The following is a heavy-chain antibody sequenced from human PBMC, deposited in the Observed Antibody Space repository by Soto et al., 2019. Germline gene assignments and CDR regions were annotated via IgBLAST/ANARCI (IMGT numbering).Heavy chain of an antibody. CDR2: ISSSSSTI. V-gene: IGHV3-48*01. CDR3: AREGWRTTVTTTTYYFDY. D-gene: IGHD4-17*01. J-gene: IGHJ4*02. Sequence: EVQLVESGGGLVQPGGSLRLSCAASGFTFSSYSMNWVRQAPGKGLEWVSYISSSSSTIYYADSVKGRFTISRDNAKNSLYLQMNSLRAEDTAVYYCAREGWRTTVTTTTYYFDYWGQGTLVTVSS. CDR1: GFTFSSYS.